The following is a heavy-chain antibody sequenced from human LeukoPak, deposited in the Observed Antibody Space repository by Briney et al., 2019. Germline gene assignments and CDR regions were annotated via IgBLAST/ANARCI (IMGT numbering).Heavy chain of an antibody. V-gene: IGHV3-7*01. D-gene: IGHD3-22*01. CDR1: GFTFSDHY. Sequence: PGGSLRLSCAASGFTFSDHYMDWVRQAPGKGLEWVANIKQDGSEKYYVDSVKGRFTISRDNAKNSLYLQMNSLRAEDTAVYYCARDLDYYDSSGYYYWGQGTLVTVSS. J-gene: IGHJ4*02. CDR3: ARDLDYYDSSGYYY. CDR2: IKQDGSEK.